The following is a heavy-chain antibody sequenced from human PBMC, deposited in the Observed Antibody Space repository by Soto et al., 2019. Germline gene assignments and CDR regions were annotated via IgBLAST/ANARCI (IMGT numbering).Heavy chain of an antibody. D-gene: IGHD3-22*01. CDR3: ATGQYYYDSSGYYYS. V-gene: IGHV3-11*05. CDR2: ISSSSSYT. J-gene: IGHJ4*02. CDR1: RFTFSDYY. Sequence: QVQLVESGGGLVKPGGSLRLCCAASRFTFSDYYMSWIRQAPGKGLEWVSYISSSSSYTNYADSVKGRFTISRDNAKNSLYLQMNSLRAQDTAVYYCATGQYYYDSSGYYYSWGQGTLVTVSS.